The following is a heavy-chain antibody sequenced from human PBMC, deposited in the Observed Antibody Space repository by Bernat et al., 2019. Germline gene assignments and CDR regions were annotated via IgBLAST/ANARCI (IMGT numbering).Heavy chain of an antibody. CDR3: ARAGAGIAAADSDY. CDR1: AGSISSSSYY. CDR2: IYYSGRT. V-gene: IGHV4-39*01. D-gene: IGHD6-13*01. Sequence: QLQLQESGPGLVKPSETLSLTCTVSAGSISSSSYYWGWIRQPPGKGLEWIGSIYYSGRTYYNPSLKSRVTISIDTSKNQFSLKLSSVTAADTAVYYCARAGAGIAAADSDYWGQGTLVTVSS. J-gene: IGHJ4*02.